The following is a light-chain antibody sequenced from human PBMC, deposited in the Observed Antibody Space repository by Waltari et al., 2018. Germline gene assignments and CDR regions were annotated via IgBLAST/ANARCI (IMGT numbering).Light chain of an antibody. Sequence: QSALTQPPSASGSPGQSVTISCTGTSSDIGGFTYVSWYQPNPGQAPKLLIYEVNKRPSGIPYRFSGSKSGNTASLTVSGLQAEDEAEYYCSSYGGRNNLLFGEGTKLTVL. CDR3: SSYGGRNNLL. J-gene: IGLJ3*02. CDR2: EVN. CDR1: SSDIGGFTY. V-gene: IGLV2-8*01.